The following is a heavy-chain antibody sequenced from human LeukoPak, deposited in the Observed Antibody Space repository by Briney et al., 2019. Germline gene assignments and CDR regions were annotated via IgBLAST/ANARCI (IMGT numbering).Heavy chain of an antibody. V-gene: IGHV1-18*01. J-gene: IGHJ4*02. CDR3: VREVSEPYYDDSSGYYYFDY. CDR2: ISAYNANT. CDR1: AYTFTSYG. D-gene: IGHD3-22*01. Sequence: GASVKVSCKASAYTFTSYGISWVRQAPGQGLQWMGWISAYNANTNYAQKLQGRVTMTTDTSTSTAYMELRSLRSDDTAVYYCVREVSEPYYDDSSGYYYFDYWGQGTLVTVSS.